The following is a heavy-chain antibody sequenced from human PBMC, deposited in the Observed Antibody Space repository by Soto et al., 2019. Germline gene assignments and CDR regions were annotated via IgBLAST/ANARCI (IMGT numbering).Heavy chain of an antibody. V-gene: IGHV1-69*12. J-gene: IGHJ6*02. CDR2: IIPIFGTA. Sequence: QVQLVKSGAEVKKPGSSVKVSCKASGGTFSIYAISWVRQAPGQGLEWMGGIIPIFGTANYAQKFQGRVTITADESTSTAYMELSSLRSEDTAVYYCAREDGTTIRYYYGMDVWGQGTTVTVSS. CDR1: GGTFSIYA. CDR3: AREDGTTIRYYYGMDV. D-gene: IGHD1-7*01.